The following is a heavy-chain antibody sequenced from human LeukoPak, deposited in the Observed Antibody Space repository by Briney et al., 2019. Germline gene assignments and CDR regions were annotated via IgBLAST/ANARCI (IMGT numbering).Heavy chain of an antibody. CDR3: ARGGRWLQSYNWFDP. V-gene: IGHV4-59*01. J-gene: IGHJ5*02. CDR1: GGSISSYY. CDR2: IYYSGST. Sequence: SVTLSLTCTVSGGSISSYYWSWIRQPPGKGLEWIGYIYYSGSTNYNPSLKSRVTISVDTSKNQFSLKLSSVTAADTAVYYCARGGRWLQSYNWFDPWGQGTLVTVSS. D-gene: IGHD5-24*01.